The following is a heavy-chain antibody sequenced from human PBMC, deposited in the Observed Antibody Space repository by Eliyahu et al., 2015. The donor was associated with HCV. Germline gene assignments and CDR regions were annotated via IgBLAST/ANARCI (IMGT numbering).Heavy chain of an antibody. CDR1: GFTFSSYA. J-gene: IGHJ4*02. CDR3: AKKPGIVGAIDY. V-gene: IGHV3-23*01. D-gene: IGHD1-26*01. Sequence: EVQLLESGGGLVQPGGSLRLSCAASGFTFSSYAMGWVRQAPGKGLEWVSAISGSGGSTYYADSVKGRFTISRDNSKNTLYLQMNSLRAEDTAVYYCAKKPGIVGAIDYWGQGTLVTVSS. CDR2: ISGSGGST.